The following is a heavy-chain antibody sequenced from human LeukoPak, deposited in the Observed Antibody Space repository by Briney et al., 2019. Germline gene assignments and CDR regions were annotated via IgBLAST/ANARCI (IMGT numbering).Heavy chain of an antibody. D-gene: IGHD2-2*01. CDR2: IYYSGST. J-gene: IGHJ4*02. CDR3: ARAGREVPAATFDY. CDR1: GGSISSSSYY. V-gene: IGHV4-39*01. Sequence: SETLSLTCTVSGGSISSSSYYWGWIRQPPGKGLEWIGCIYYSGSTYYNPSLKSLVTISVDTSKNQFSLKLSSVTAADTAVYYCARAGREVPAATFDYWGQGTLVTVSS.